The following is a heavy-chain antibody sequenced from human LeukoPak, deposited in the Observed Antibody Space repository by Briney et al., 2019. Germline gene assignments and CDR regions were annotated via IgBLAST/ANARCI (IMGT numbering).Heavy chain of an antibody. CDR2: INPNSGGT. V-gene: IGHV1-2*02. J-gene: IGHJ5*02. D-gene: IGHD3-9*01. CDR3: ARGLLRRYFDWLGKFDP. CDR1: GYTFTGYY. Sequence: GASVKVSCKASGYTFTGYYMHWVRQAPGQGLEWMGWINPNSGGTNYAQKFQGRVTMTRDTSISTAYMELSRLRSDDTAVYYCARGLLRRYFDWLGKFDPWGQGTLVTVSS.